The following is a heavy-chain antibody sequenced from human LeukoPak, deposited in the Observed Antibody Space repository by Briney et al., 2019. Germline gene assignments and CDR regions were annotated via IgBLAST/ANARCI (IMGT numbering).Heavy chain of an antibody. CDR3: AKAVWYGDLWNAFDF. D-gene: IGHD3-10*01. Sequence: PGRSLRLSCAASGFTSDDYAMHWVRQAPGKGLECVSSINGNSGIIAYADSVKGRFTISRDNAKNSLFLQMNSLKAEDTALYYCAKAVWYGDLWNAFDFWGQGTMVTVPS. CDR2: INGNSGII. J-gene: IGHJ3*01. V-gene: IGHV3-9*02. CDR1: GFTSDDYA.